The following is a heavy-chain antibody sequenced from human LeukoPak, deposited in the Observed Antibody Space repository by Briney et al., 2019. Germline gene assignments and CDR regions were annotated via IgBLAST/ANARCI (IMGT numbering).Heavy chain of an antibody. CDR1: GGSITNTNY. CDR3: AREGGPYRPLDY. CDR2: VNLQGST. J-gene: IGHJ4*02. Sequence: SETLSLTCGVSGGSITNTNYWTWVRQPPGNGLEWIGEVNLQGSTNYNPSLMGRVAIAVDTSENHISLQLTSVTAADTAVYYCAREGGPYRPLDYSGQGTLVTVSS. V-gene: IGHV4-4*02.